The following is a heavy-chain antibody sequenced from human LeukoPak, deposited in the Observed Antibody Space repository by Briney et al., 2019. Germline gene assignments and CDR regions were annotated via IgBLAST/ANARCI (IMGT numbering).Heavy chain of an antibody. D-gene: IGHD2-15*01. J-gene: IGHJ6*03. Sequence: GGSLRLSCAASGFTFSSYAMSWVRQAPGKGLEWVSAVSGSGGSTYYADSVKGRFAISRDNSKNTLYLQMNSLRAEDTAVYYCAKMSPYCSGGSCYLYYYYYYMDVWGKGTTVTVSS. CDR3: AKMSPYCSGGSCYLYYYYYYMDV. CDR1: GFTFSSYA. CDR2: VSGSGGST. V-gene: IGHV3-23*01.